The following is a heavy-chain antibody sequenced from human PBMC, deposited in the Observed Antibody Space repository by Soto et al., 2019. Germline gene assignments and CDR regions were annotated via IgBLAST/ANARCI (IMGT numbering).Heavy chain of an antibody. Sequence: DVQLVESGGGLVQPGGSLRLSCAASGFTFSSYWMSWVRQAPGMGLEWVANIKQDGSEKYYLDSVKGRFTISRDNAKNSLYLQMNSLRAEDTAVYYCAVSLVRGTIPDENLSDPWGLGILVTVSS. CDR1: GFTFSSYW. D-gene: IGHD3-10*01. V-gene: IGHV3-7*01. J-gene: IGHJ5*02. CDR3: AVSLVRGTIPDENLSDP. CDR2: IKQDGSEK.